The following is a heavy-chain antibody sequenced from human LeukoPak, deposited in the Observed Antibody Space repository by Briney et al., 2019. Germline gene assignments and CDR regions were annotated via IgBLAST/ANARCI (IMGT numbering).Heavy chain of an antibody. CDR3: ARDPAGRTYYDFWSGRDRGAFDI. CDR1: GGSISSYY. Sequence: PSETLSLTCTVSGGSISSYYWSWIRQPAGKGLEWIGRIYTSGSTNYNPSLKSRVTMSVDTSKNQFSLKLSSVTAADTAVYYCARDPAGRTYYDFWSGRDRGAFDIWGQVTMVTVSS. J-gene: IGHJ3*02. CDR2: IYTSGST. V-gene: IGHV4-4*07. D-gene: IGHD3-3*01.